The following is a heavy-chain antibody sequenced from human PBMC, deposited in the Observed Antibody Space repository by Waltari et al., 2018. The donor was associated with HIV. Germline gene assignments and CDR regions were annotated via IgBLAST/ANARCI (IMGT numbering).Heavy chain of an antibody. Sequence: EVQLVESGGGLVQPGRSLRLSCTASGFTFGDYAMSWFRQAPGKGLEWVGVIRSKAYGGTTEYAASVKGRFTISRDDSKSIAYLQMNSLKTEDTAVYYCTREYYDSSGYFHPWGQGTLVTVSS. CDR1: GFTFGDYA. CDR2: IRSKAYGGTT. D-gene: IGHD3-22*01. V-gene: IGHV3-49*03. CDR3: TREYYDSSGYFHP. J-gene: IGHJ5*02.